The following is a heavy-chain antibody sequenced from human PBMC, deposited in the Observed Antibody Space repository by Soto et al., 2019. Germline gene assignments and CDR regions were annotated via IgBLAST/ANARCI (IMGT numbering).Heavy chain of an antibody. CDR2: ISYDGSNK. V-gene: IGHV3-30-3*01. CDR3: ARGKRRNKYSSSTSCYTEDHYYYGMDV. CDR1: GFTFSSYA. D-gene: IGHD2-2*02. J-gene: IGHJ6*02. Sequence: SLRLSCAASGFTFSSYAMHWVRQAPGKGLQWVAIISYDGSNKYYADSVKGRFTISRDNSKNTLYLQMNSLRAEDTAVYYCARGKRRNKYSSSTSCYTEDHYYYGMDVWGQGTTVTVSS.